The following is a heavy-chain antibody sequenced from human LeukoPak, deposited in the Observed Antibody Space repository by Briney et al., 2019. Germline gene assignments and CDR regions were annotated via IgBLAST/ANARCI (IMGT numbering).Heavy chain of an antibody. CDR3: AREEIVGAYYYYYGMDV. Sequence: GGSLRLSCAASGFTFSSYAMHWVRQAPGKGLEWVAVISYDGSNKYYADSVKGRFTISRDNSKNTLYLQMNSLRAEDTAVYYCAREEIVGAYYYYYGMDVWGQGTTVTVSS. CDR2: ISYDGSNK. CDR1: GFTFSSYA. V-gene: IGHV3-30-3*01. D-gene: IGHD1-26*01. J-gene: IGHJ6*02.